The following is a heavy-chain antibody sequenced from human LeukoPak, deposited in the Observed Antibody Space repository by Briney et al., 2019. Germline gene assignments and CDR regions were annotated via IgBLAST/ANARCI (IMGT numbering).Heavy chain of an antibody. CDR3: ARDGCSGGSCYSPRVYYYYGMDV. CDR1: GFTFSSYS. D-gene: IGHD2-15*01. Sequence: PGGSLRLSCAASGFTFSSYSMNWVRQAPGKGLEWVSSISSSSSYIYYADSVKGRFTISRDNAKNSLYLQMNSLKAEDTAVYYCARDGCSGGSCYSPRVYYYYGMDVWGQGTTVTVSS. V-gene: IGHV3-21*01. CDR2: ISSSSSYI. J-gene: IGHJ6*02.